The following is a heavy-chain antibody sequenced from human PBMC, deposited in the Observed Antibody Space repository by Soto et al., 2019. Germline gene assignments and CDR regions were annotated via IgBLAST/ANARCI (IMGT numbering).Heavy chain of an antibody. CDR2: IYWDADK. D-gene: IGHD6-19*01. CDR3: AYSGVGMWGYGNGCFDY. V-gene: IGHV2-5*02. J-gene: IGHJ4*02. CDR1: GFSLSTSGVG. Sequence: QITLKESGPTLVKATQTLTLTCTFSGFSLSTSGVGVGWIRQPPGKGLEWLALIYWDADKYYSTSLKSRLPITKDTSKSQVVLIMTNMDPVDTAPYYCAYSGVGMWGYGNGCFDYWGQGTLVTFSS.